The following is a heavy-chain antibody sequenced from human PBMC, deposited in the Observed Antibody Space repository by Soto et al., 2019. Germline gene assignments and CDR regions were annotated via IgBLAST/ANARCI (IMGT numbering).Heavy chain of an antibody. CDR3: ATGSGWYSPDY. Sequence: EVQLVESGGGLLQPGGSLRLSCAASGFTFSSYWMHWVRQVPGKGLVWVSLINNDGSSTRYADSVKGRFTISRDNAKNTLYLQMNSLRAEDTAVYYCATGSGWYSPDYWGQGTLFTVSS. D-gene: IGHD6-19*01. CDR2: INNDGSST. CDR1: GFTFSSYW. V-gene: IGHV3-74*01. J-gene: IGHJ4*02.